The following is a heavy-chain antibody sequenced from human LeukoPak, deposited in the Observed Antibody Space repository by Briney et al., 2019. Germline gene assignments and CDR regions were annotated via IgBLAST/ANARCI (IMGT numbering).Heavy chain of an antibody. V-gene: IGHV3-11*01. D-gene: IGHD2-2*01. CDR2: ISSSGSTI. CDR3: RGCSSTSCYDY. CDR1: GFTFSDYY. Sequence: GGSLRLSCAASGFTFSDYYMSWIRQAPGKGLEWVSYISSSGSTISYADSVKGRFTISRDNAKNSLYLQMDSLRAEDTAVYYCRGCSSTSCYDYWGQGTLVTVSS. J-gene: IGHJ4*02.